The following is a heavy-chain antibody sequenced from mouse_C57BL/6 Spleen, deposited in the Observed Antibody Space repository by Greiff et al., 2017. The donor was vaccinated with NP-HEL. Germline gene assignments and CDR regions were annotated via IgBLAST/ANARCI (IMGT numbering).Heavy chain of an antibody. Sequence: EVQLQQSGPELVKPGASVKIPCKASGYTFTDYNMDWVKQSHGKSLEWIGDINPNNGGTIYNQKFKGKATLTVDKSSSTAYMELRSLTSEDTAVYYCARAPYGSSSYWYFDVWGTGTTVTVSS. CDR1: GYTFTDYN. V-gene: IGHV1-18*01. CDR2: INPNNGGT. CDR3: ARAPYGSSSYWYFDV. J-gene: IGHJ1*03. D-gene: IGHD1-1*01.